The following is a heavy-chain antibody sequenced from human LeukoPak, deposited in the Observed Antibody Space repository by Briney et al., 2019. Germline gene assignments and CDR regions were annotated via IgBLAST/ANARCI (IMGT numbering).Heavy chain of an antibody. CDR3: AKFTSSTSCYDY. V-gene: IGHV3-30-3*01. CDR1: GFTFSSYA. J-gene: IGHJ4*02. CDR2: ISYDGSNK. D-gene: IGHD2-2*01. Sequence: GGSLRLSCAASGFTFSSYAMHWVRQAPGKGLEWVAVISYDGSNKYYADSVKGRFTISRDNSKNTLYLQMNSLRAEDTAVYYCAKFTSSTSCYDYWGQGTLVTVSS.